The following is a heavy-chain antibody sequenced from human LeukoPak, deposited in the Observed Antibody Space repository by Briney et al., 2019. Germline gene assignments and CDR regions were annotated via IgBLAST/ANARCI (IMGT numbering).Heavy chain of an antibody. CDR3: ARDPSGAWYYFDY. CDR2: IKQDGSER. CDR1: GFTFSAYW. J-gene: IGHJ4*02. Sequence: PGGSLRLSCAVSGFTFSAYWMTWVRQAPGKGLEWVANIKQDGSERDYVDSVKGRFTISRDNAKNSLYLQMNSLRAEDTAVYYCARDPSGAWYYFDYWGQGTLVTV. D-gene: IGHD6-19*01. V-gene: IGHV3-7*01.